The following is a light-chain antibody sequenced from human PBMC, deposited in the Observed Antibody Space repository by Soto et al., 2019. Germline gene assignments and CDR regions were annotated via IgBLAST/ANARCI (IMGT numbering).Light chain of an antibody. CDR2: GAS. CDR1: QSITTY. J-gene: IGKJ1*01. Sequence: DIQMTQSPSSLSASVGDRVTITCRASQSITTYLNWYQHKPGKAPKLLMYGASRLQSGAPSRFSGSGSGTEFTLTISSLQPDDFATYYCQHYNSYSEAFGQGTKVDIK. V-gene: IGKV1-16*01. CDR3: QHYNSYSEA.